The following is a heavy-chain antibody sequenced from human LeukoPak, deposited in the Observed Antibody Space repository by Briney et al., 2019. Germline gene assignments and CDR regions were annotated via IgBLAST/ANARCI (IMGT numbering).Heavy chain of an antibody. CDR3: ARGFKRYGPNFDY. CDR1: GGSFSGYY. V-gene: IGHV4-34*01. J-gene: IGHJ4*02. CDR2: INHSGST. Sequence: PSETLSLTCAVYGGSFSGYYWSWIRQPPGKGLEWIGEINHSGSTNYNPSLKSRVTISVDTSKNQFSLKLSSVTAADTAVYYCARGFKRYGPNFDYWGQGTLVTVSS. D-gene: IGHD5-18*01.